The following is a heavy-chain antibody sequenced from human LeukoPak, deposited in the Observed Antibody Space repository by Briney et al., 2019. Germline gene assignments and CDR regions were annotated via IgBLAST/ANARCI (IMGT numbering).Heavy chain of an antibody. CDR2: IYSGGST. J-gene: IGHJ4*02. CDR1: GFTVSSNY. V-gene: IGHV3-53*01. D-gene: IGHD6-19*01. Sequence: GRSLRLSCAASGFTVSSNYMSWVRQAPGKGLEWVSIIYSGGSTYYADSVKGRFTISRDSSKNTLYLQMNSLRAEDTAVYYCAREPSSGWSYFDYWGQGTLVTVSS. CDR3: AREPSSGWSYFDY.